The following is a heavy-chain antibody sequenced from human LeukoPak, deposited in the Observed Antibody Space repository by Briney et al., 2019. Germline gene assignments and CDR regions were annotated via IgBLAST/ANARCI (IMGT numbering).Heavy chain of an antibody. CDR1: GFTVSSFW. Sequence: GGSLRLSCAASGFTVSSFWMHWVRQAPGKGLVWVSRISSDGSNTHYADSVKGRFTISRDTAMNTLYLQMNSLRVEDTADYYCTRGRGSYGWFDPWGQGTQVTVSS. CDR3: TRGRGSYGWFDP. V-gene: IGHV3-74*01. J-gene: IGHJ5*02. CDR2: ISSDGSNT. D-gene: IGHD3-10*01.